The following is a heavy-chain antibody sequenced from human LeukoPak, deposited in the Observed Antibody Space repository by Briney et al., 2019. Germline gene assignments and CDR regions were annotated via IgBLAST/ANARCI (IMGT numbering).Heavy chain of an antibody. CDR2: MNPNSGNT. D-gene: IGHD2-2*01. Sequence: ASVKDSCKASGYTFTSYDINWVRQATGQGLEWMGWMNPNSGNTGYAQKFQGRVTMTGNTSISTAYMELSSLRSEDTAVYYCARTYCSSTSCYVWYYYYYGMDVWGQGTTVTVSS. V-gene: IGHV1-8*01. CDR3: ARTYCSSTSCYVWYYYYYGMDV. J-gene: IGHJ6*02. CDR1: GYTFTSYD.